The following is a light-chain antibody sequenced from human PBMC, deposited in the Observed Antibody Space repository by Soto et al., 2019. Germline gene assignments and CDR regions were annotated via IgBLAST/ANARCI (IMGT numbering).Light chain of an antibody. CDR2: GAS. J-gene: IGKJ1*01. CDR3: QQYGSSPQK. Sequence: EIVLTQSPGTLSLSPGERATLSCRASQSVSSSYLAWYQQKPGQAPRLLIYGASSRATSIPDRFSGSGSGTDFTLTISRLEPEDFAVYYCQQYGSSPQKFGQGTKVEIK. V-gene: IGKV3-20*01. CDR1: QSVSSSY.